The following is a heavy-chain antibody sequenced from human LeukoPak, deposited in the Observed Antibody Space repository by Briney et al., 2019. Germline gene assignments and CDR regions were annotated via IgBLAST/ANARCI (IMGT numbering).Heavy chain of an antibody. CDR2: IYSSGST. CDR1: GGSISSFY. V-gene: IGHV4-59*01. CDR3: ARDRRGYYDSSGYFDR. Sequence: SETLSLTCVVSGGSISSFYWSWIRQPPGKALEWIGYIYSSGSTSYNPSLKSRVTISVDTSKNQFSLRLSSVTAADTAVYYCARDRRGYYDSSGYFDRWGQGTLVTVSS. J-gene: IGHJ4*02. D-gene: IGHD3-22*01.